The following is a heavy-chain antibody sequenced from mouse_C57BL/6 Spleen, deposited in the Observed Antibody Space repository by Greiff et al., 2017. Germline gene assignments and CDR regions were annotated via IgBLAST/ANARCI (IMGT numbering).Heavy chain of an antibody. D-gene: IGHD2-3*01. Sequence: EVKLVESGPELVKPGASVQISCKASGYTFTDYYMDWVKQSPGQSLEWIGDINPNHGGTIYNQKFKGKATLTVDKSSSTAYMELRSLTSEDTAVYYCAKGGDGSPFGDWGKGTTRTVSS. CDR1: GYTFTDYY. J-gene: IGHJ2*01. V-gene: IGHV1-18*01. CDR3: AKGGDGSPFGD. CDR2: INPNHGGT.